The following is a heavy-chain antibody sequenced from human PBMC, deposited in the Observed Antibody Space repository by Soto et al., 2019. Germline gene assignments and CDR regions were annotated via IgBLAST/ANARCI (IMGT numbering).Heavy chain of an antibody. V-gene: IGHV1-69*02. CDR1: VGTFSDYN. Sequence: VQLVQSGAEVKRPGSSVKVSCKAPVGTFSDYNIAWVRQARGQGLEWMGRIIPKLGITNYAHKFQDRVRITADKATITAYMELTSLRYEDTAVYFCARVEGTRTTNFYHYMDVWGEGNSVTVS. D-gene: IGHD2-8*01. J-gene: IGHJ6*03. CDR3: ARVEGTRTTNFYHYMDV. CDR2: IIPKLGIT.